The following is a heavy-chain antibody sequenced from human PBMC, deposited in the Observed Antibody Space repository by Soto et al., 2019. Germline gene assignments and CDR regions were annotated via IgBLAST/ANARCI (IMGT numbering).Heavy chain of an antibody. CDR1: GFTFSDYY. Sequence: VQLVESGGGLVKPGESLRLSCAASGFTFSDYYMSWIRQAPGKGQAWVSYISGSGRSIFYADSVKGRFTISRDNAKNSLFLQMNNLRADDSAVYYCTRPCGSGSYYLFNWFDPWGQGILVTVSS. D-gene: IGHD3-10*01. J-gene: IGHJ5*02. V-gene: IGHV3-11*01. CDR2: ISGSGRSI. CDR3: TRPCGSGSYYLFNWFDP.